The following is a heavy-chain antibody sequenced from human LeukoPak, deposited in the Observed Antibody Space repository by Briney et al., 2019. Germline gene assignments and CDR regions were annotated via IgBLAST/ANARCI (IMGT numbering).Heavy chain of an antibody. V-gene: IGHV1-69*04. Sequence: GASVKVSCKASGGTFSSYAISWVRQAPGQGLEWMGRIIPILGIANYAQKFQGRVTITADKSTSTAYMELSSLRSEDTAVYYCARDEYGSGSYPVPYYYYGMDVWGQGTTVTVSS. CDR1: GGTFSSYA. CDR2: IIPILGIA. D-gene: IGHD3-10*01. J-gene: IGHJ6*02. CDR3: ARDEYGSGSYPVPYYYYGMDV.